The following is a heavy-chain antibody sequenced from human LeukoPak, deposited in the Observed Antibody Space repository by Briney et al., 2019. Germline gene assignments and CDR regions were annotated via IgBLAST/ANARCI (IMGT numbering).Heavy chain of an antibody. Sequence: GGSLRLSCAASGFTVSNNYMTWVRQAPGKGLEWVSLIYSGGSTYYADSVKGRFTISRDISKNTLYLQMNSLRVEDTAVYYCARDLFSRLDPWGQGTLVTVSS. J-gene: IGHJ5*02. V-gene: IGHV3-66*01. CDR3: ARDLFSRLDP. CDR2: IYSGGST. CDR1: GFTVSNNY.